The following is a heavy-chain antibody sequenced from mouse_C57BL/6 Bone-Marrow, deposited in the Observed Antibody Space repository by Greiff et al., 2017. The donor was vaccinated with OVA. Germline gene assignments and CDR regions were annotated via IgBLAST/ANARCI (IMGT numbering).Heavy chain of an antibody. D-gene: IGHD2-5*01. CDR2: IYPSDSEP. V-gene: IGHV1-61*01. CDR1: GYTFTSYW. CDR3: ARDSNYWYFDV. J-gene: IGHJ1*03. Sequence: VQLQESGAELVRPGSSVKLSCKASGYTFTSYWMDWVKQGPGQGPEWSGNIYPSDSEPHHNQKFKDKATLTVDKSSGTAYMKLCSLTSRDSSVYSCARDSNYWYFDVWGTGTTVTVSS.